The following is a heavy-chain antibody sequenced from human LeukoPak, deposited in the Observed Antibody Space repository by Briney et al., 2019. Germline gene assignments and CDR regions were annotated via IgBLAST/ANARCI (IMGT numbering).Heavy chain of an antibody. CDR3: TTVLSSNRCNLCDY. D-gene: IGHD6-13*01. CDR2: ISPDGSTT. J-gene: IGHJ4*02. CDR1: GFTFSRYW. V-gene: IGHV3-74*03. Sequence: PGGSLRLSCAASGFTFSRYWMHWVRQAPGKGLMWVSRISPDGSTTLYADSVKGRFTISRDNAKNTLYLQMNSLGAEDTAVYYCTTVLSSNRCNLCDYWGQGTLVTVSS.